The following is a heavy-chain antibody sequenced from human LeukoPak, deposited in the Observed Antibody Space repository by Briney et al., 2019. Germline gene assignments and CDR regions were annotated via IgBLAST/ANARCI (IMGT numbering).Heavy chain of an antibody. Sequence: ASVKVSCKASGYTFTGYYMHWVRQAPGQGLEWMGWINPNSGGTNYAQQFQGRVTMTRDTSISTAYMELSRLSSDDTAVYYCARDTELVVSSYGSGSYSSAYYYYGMDVWGQGTTVTVSS. CDR2: INPNSGGT. J-gene: IGHJ6*02. CDR1: GYTFTGYY. V-gene: IGHV1-2*02. D-gene: IGHD3-10*01. CDR3: ARDTELVVSSYGSGSYSSAYYYYGMDV.